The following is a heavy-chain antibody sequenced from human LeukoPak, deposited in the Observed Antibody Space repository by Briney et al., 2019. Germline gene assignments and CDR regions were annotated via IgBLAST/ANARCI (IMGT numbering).Heavy chain of an antibody. CDR3: ARHLSGVTGYTYGRGIDY. CDR1: GFTFSSYE. CDR2: ISSSSSNI. V-gene: IGHV3-48*03. J-gene: IGHJ4*02. D-gene: IGHD5-18*01. Sequence: GGSLRLSCAASGFTFSSYEMNWVRQAPGKGLEWVSYISSSSSNIKYADSVQGRFTISRDNAKTSLYLQMISLRAEDTAVYYCARHLSGVTGYTYGRGIDYWGQGTLVSVSS.